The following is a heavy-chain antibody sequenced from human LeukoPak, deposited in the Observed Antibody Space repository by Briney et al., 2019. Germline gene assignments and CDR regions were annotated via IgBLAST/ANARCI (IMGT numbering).Heavy chain of an antibody. J-gene: IGHJ4*02. D-gene: IGHD3-10*01. V-gene: IGHV1-46*01. CDR2: INPSGGST. CDR3: AREGPHYGSGSYYIISDY. CDR1: GYTFTDYY. Sequence: GASVKVSCKASGYTFTDYYMHWVRQAPGQGLEWMGIINPSGGSTSYAQKFQGRVTMTRDTSTSTVYMELSSLRSEDTAVYYCAREGPHYGSGSYYIISDYWGQGTLVTVSS.